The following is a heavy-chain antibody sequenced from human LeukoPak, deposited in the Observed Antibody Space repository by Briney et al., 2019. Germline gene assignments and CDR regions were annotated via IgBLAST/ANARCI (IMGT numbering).Heavy chain of an antibody. CDR1: GGSISSYY. D-gene: IGHD1-14*01. Sequence: SETLSLTCTVSGGSISSYYWSWIRQPAGKGLEWIGRVYSSGSTNYNPSLKSRVTMSVDTSKNQFSLKLSSVTAADTAVYFCASGDPGGPNDYWGQGTLVTVSS. CDR2: VYSSGST. CDR3: ASGDPGGPNDY. J-gene: IGHJ4*02. V-gene: IGHV4-4*07.